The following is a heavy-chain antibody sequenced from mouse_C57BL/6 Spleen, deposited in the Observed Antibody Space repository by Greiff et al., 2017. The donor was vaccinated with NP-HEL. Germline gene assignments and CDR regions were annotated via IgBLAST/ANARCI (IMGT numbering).Heavy chain of an antibody. V-gene: IGHV3-6*01. CDR1: GYSITSGYY. CDR3: ATTMRSLYYAMDY. CDR2: ISYDGSN. D-gene: IGHD2-4*01. J-gene: IGHJ4*01. Sequence: ESGPGLVKPSQSLSLTCSVTGYSITSGYYWNWIRQFPGNKLEWMGYISYDGSNNYNPSLKNRISITRDTSKNQFFLKLNSVTTEDTATYYCATTMRSLYYAMDYWGQGTSVTVSS.